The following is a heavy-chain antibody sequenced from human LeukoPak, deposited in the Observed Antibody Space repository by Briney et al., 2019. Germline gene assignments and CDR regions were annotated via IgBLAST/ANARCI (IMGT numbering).Heavy chain of an antibody. CDR1: GFTFSIYG. CDR2: ISYDGRNE. CDR3: AKKLDDSSGYYSLDY. V-gene: IGHV3-30*18. D-gene: IGHD3-22*01. Sequence: GGSLRLSCAASGFTFSIYGMLWVRQAPGKGLEWVAVISYDGRNEYYADSMRGRFTISRDNSQNTLYLQMNSLRAEDTAVYYCAKKLDDSSGYYSLDYWGQGTLVTVSS. J-gene: IGHJ4*02.